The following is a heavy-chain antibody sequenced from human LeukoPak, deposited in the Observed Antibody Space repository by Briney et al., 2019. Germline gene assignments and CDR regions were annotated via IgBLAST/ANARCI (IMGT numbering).Heavy chain of an antibody. J-gene: IGHJ6*02. V-gene: IGHV4-59*01. Sequence: SETLSLTCTVSGGSISSYYWSWIRQPPGKGLEWIGYIYYSGSTNYNPSLKSRVTISVDTSKNQFSLKLSSVTAADTAVYYCAREVDPNYYGMDVWGQGTTVIVSS. CDR1: GGSISSYY. D-gene: IGHD5-12*01. CDR2: IYYSGST. CDR3: AREVDPNYYGMDV.